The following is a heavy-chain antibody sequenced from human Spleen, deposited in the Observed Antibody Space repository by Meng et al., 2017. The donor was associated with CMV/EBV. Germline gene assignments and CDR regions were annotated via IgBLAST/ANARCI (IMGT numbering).Heavy chain of an antibody. CDR3: ARANVAGGYAMDV. D-gene: IGHD2-15*01. Sequence: GESLKISCVVSGFTFRDFALHWVRQAPGQGLDWMAMISYDGGDKYYADSVKGRFTISRDNSLSTLFLQMNSLTAGDTAVYFCARANVAGGYAMDVWGQGTTVTVSS. V-gene: IGHV3-30-3*01. CDR1: GFTFRDFA. J-gene: IGHJ6*02. CDR2: ISYDGGDK.